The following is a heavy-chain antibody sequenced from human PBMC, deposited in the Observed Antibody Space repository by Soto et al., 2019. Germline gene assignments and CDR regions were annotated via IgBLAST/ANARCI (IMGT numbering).Heavy chain of an antibody. Sequence: GASVKVSCKASGYTFTGYYMHWVRQAPGQGLEWMGWTNPNSGGTNYAQKFQGRVTMTRDTSISTAYMELSRLRSDDTAVYYCARDGGYCSGGSCYYYYYGMDVWGQGTTVTVSS. CDR2: TNPNSGGT. V-gene: IGHV1-2*02. CDR1: GYTFTGYY. CDR3: ARDGGYCSGGSCYYYYYGMDV. J-gene: IGHJ6*02. D-gene: IGHD2-15*01.